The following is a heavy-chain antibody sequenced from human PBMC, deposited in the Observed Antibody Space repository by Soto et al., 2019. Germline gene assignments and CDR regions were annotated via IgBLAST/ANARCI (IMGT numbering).Heavy chain of an antibody. Sequence: QVQLVQSGAEVKKPGASVKVSCKASGYSFTSYYMHWVRQAPGQGPEWMGIINPSGGSTGYAQKFQDRVTMTRDTSTSTVCMELSSLRSDDTAVYYCARVRGNDDAFDIWGQGTMVTVSS. J-gene: IGHJ3*02. CDR1: GYSFTSYY. CDR2: INPSGGST. V-gene: IGHV1-46*03. CDR3: ARVRGNDDAFDI.